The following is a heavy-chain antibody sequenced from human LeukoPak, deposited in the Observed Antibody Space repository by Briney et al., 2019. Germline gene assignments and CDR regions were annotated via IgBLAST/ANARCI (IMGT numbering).Heavy chain of an antibody. CDR2: IYHSGST. CDR3: ARVGRIFGVVTVDY. V-gene: IGHV4-38-2*02. J-gene: IGHJ4*02. Sequence: SETLSLTCTVSRYSISSGYYWGWIRQPPGKGLEWIGSIYHSGSTYYNPSLKSRVTISVDTSKNQFSLKLSSVTAADTAVYYCARVGRIFGVVTVDYWGQGALVTVSS. D-gene: IGHD3-3*01. CDR1: RYSISSGYY.